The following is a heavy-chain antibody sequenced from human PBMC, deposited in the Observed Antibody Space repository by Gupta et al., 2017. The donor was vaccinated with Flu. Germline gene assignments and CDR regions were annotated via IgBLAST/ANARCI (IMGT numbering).Heavy chain of an antibody. J-gene: IGHJ4*02. Sequence: QVQLVQSGAAVKKPGASVKDSCKASGYPFTRYALHWVRQAPGQRLEWMGWINSVKCNTKYSQKFQGRVTITRDTPATTTYMDLSSLRSEDTAVYYCARGAAYCTNYVCSGGYYFESWGQGTLVTVSS. CDR1: GYPFTRYA. V-gene: IGHV1-3*01. CDR2: INSVKCNT. CDR3: ARGAAYCTNYVCSGGYYFES. D-gene: IGHD2-8*01.